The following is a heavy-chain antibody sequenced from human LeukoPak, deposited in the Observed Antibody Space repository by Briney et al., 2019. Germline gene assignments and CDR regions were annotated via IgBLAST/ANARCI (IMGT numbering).Heavy chain of an antibody. Sequence: GGSLRLSCAASGLTFSSYNMNWVRQAPGKGLEWVSSISRSSTYISYADSVKGRFTISRDNAKNSLYLQMNSLRAEDTAVYYCAKKGGWASWFDPWRQGTLVTVSS. V-gene: IGHV3-21*04. CDR3: AKKGGWASWFDP. J-gene: IGHJ5*02. D-gene: IGHD6-19*01. CDR2: ISRSSTYI. CDR1: GLTFSSYN.